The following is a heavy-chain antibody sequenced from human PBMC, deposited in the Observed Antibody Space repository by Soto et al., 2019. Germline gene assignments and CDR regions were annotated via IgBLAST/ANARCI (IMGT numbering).Heavy chain of an antibody. J-gene: IGHJ4*02. CDR1: GFTFSNYA. D-gene: IGHD3-22*01. Sequence: EVQLLGSGGGLVQPGGSLRLSCAASGFTFSNYAMSWVRQAAGKGLEWVSGIGGRATSAYYADSVKGRFAISRDNSYNTLFLQLNSLRAEDTAVYYCAKSRYSDSSGEFYDFWGQGTLVSVSS. V-gene: IGHV3-23*01. CDR2: IGGRATSA. CDR3: AKSRYSDSSGEFYDF.